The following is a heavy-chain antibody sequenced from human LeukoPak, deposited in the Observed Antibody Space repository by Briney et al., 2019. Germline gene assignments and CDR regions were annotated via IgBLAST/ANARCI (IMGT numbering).Heavy chain of an antibody. D-gene: IGHD4-17*01. CDR1: GFTFSSYS. CDR3: ARDQDYGDYDFDY. CDR2: ISSSSSYI. Sequence: PGGSLRLSCAASGFTFSSYSMNWVRQAPGKGLEWVSSISSSSSYIYYADSVKGRFTISRDSAKNSLYLQMNSLRAEDTAVYYCARDQDYGDYDFDYWGQGTLVTVSS. J-gene: IGHJ4*02. V-gene: IGHV3-21*01.